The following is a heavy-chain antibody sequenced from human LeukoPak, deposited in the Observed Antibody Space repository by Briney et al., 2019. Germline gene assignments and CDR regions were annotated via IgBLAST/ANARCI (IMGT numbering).Heavy chain of an antibody. J-gene: IGHJ3*02. CDR1: GFTFSSYG. Sequence: GGSPRLSCAASGFTFSSYGMHWVRQAPGKGLEWVAFIRYDGSNKYYADSVKGRFTISRDNSKNTLYLQMNSLRSEDTAVYYCARGFSLAADIDDAFDIWGQGTMVTVSS. V-gene: IGHV3-30*02. CDR3: ARGFSLAADIDDAFDI. D-gene: IGHD6-13*01. CDR2: IRYDGSNK.